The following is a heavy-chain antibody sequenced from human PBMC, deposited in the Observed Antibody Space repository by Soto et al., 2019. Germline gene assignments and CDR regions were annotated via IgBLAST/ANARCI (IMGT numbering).Heavy chain of an antibody. CDR1: WGSAHGYY. CDR2: INYTGGT. Sequence: SETLSLTCPAYWGSAHGYYWNWIRQPPGKVLEWIGEINYTGGTHYNPSLKSRGSMSRDTSKNQFTPRLSSVNAEDRAIYSCPTSIRVFGSRIRPHDHWGQVTQVTVSS. V-gene: IGHV4-34*01. CDR3: PTSIRVFGSRIRPHDH. J-gene: IGHJ5*02. D-gene: IGHD3-3*01.